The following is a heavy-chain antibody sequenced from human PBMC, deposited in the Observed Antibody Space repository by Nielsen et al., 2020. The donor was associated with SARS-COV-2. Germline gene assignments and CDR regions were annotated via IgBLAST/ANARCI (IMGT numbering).Heavy chain of an antibody. CDR1: GFTFSSYW. CDR2: IKQDGSEK. V-gene: IGHV3-7*05. J-gene: IGHJ6*02. D-gene: IGHD3-3*01. Sequence: GGSLRLSCAASGFTFSSYWMSWVRQAPGKGLEWVANIKQDGSEKYYVDSVKGRFTISRDNAKNSLYLQMNSLRAEDTAVYYCARGQGVTIFGPYTHYGMDVWSQGTTVTVSS. CDR3: ARGQGVTIFGPYTHYGMDV.